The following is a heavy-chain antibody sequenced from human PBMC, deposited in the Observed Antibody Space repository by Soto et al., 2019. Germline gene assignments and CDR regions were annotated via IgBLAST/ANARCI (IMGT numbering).Heavy chain of an antibody. D-gene: IGHD3-3*01. J-gene: IGHJ6*02. CDR3: ARAPKVLRFLEWSPGMDV. Sequence: ASVKVSCKASGGTFSSYAINWVRQATGQGLEWMGWMNPNSGNTGYAQKFQGRVTMTRNTSISTAYMELSSLRSEDTAVYYCARAPKVLRFLEWSPGMDVWGQGTTVTVSS. CDR2: MNPNSGNT. V-gene: IGHV1-8*02. CDR1: GGTFSSYA.